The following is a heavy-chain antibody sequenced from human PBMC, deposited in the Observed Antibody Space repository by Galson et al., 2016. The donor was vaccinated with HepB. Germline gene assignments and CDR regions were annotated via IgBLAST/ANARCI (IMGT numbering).Heavy chain of an antibody. CDR3: ARDDYSGGRGSPDY. V-gene: IGHV3-30*03. D-gene: IGHD4/OR15-4a*01. Sequence: SLRLSCAASGFTFSTYGMHWVRQAPGKGLEWVAVISYDGSNKKYADSVKGRFTISRDTSKNTLCLQMNSLRTEDTAVYYCARDDYSGGRGSPDYWGQGTLVTVPS. CDR1: GFTFSTYG. J-gene: IGHJ4*02. CDR2: ISYDGSNK.